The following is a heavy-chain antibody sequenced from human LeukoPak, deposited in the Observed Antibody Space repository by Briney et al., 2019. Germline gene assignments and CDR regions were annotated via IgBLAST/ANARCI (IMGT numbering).Heavy chain of an antibody. V-gene: IGHV3-33*08. CDR1: GFTFSSYG. CDR3: AYMGALGAFDI. D-gene: IGHD1-26*01. CDR2: TWYDGSNK. J-gene: IGHJ3*02. Sequence: GGSLRLSCAASGFTFSSYGMHWVRQAPGKGLEWVAVTWYDGSNKYYADSVKGRFTISRDNSKNTLYLQMNSLRAEDPAVYYCAYMGALGAFDIWGQGTMVTVSS.